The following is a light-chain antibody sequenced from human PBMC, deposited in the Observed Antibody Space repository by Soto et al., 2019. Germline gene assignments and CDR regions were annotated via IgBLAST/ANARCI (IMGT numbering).Light chain of an antibody. CDR3: QQRQYWPPIT. J-gene: IGKJ5*01. CDR1: LNVNSY. Sequence: VLTQSPATLSLSPGERATLSCRASLNVNSYLAWYQQKPGQAPRLLIYDPSNRAAGIPARFSGGGSGRDFSLTISSIEPEDFAVSYCQQRQYWPPITFGQGTRLE. CDR2: DPS. V-gene: IGKV3-11*02.